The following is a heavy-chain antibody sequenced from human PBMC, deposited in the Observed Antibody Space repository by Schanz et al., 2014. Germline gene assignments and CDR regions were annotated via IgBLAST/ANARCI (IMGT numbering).Heavy chain of an antibody. Sequence: QVQLQESGPGLVKPSQTLSLTCTVSGGSIRSDGYYWSWIRQHPQKGLEWIGYVYSGSSYFNPSLKSRVTITGDASKNQFSLTLSSVTVADTAVYYCARGHDYSPVEYWGQGVLVSVSS. D-gene: IGHD4-4*01. V-gene: IGHV4-31*03. CDR3: ARGHDYSPVEY. CDR1: GGSIRSDGYY. CDR2: VYSGSS. J-gene: IGHJ4*02.